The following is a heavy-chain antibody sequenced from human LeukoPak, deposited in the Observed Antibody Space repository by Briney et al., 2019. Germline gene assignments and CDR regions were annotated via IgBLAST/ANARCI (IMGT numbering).Heavy chain of an antibody. D-gene: IGHD2-21*01. CDR2: ISSSSSYI. CDR3: AKLIEGDNGWFDP. Sequence: GGSLRLSCAASGFTFSSYSMNWVRQAPGKGLEWVSSISSSSSYIYYADSVKGRFTISRDNSKNTLYLQMNSLRAEDTAVYYCAKLIEGDNGWFDPWGQGTLVTVSS. J-gene: IGHJ5*02. V-gene: IGHV3-21*01. CDR1: GFTFSSYS.